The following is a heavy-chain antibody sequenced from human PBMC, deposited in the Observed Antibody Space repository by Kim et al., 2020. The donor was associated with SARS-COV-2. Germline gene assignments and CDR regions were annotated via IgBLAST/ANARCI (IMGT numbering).Heavy chain of an antibody. CDR1: GFTFNGYA. Sequence: GGSLRLSCAASGFTFNGYAMHWVRQAPGKGLEWVTFISYDGRNKYYADSVKGRFTISRDNSKNTLYLQMNSLRAEDTAVYYCARGGLYHDSSDYYRHWG. CDR2: ISYDGRNK. CDR3: ARGGLYHDSSDYYRH. D-gene: IGHD3-22*01. J-gene: IGHJ1*01. V-gene: IGHV3-30*04.